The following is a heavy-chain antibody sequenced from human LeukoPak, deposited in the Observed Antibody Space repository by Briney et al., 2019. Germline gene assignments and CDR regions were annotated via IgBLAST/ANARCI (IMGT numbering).Heavy chain of an antibody. Sequence: SETLSLTCTVSASISSYYWSWLGQPPGKGLEWIGYIYYTGSTNYNPSLKSRVTISLDTSKNQLSLELSSVTAADTAVYYCARSYWNYVYLWGRGTQVTVSS. CDR3: ARSYWNYVYL. CDR2: IYYTGST. CDR1: ASISSYY. J-gene: IGHJ4*02. D-gene: IGHD1-7*01. V-gene: IGHV4-59*01.